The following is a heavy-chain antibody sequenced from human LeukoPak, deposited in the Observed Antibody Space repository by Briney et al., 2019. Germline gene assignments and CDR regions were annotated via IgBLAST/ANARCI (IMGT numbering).Heavy chain of an antibody. Sequence: SETLSLTCTVSGYSISSGYYWGWIRQPPGKGLEWIGSIYHSGSTYYNPSLKSRVTISVDTSKNQFSLKLSSVTAADTAVYYCARGSASDAFDIWGQGTMVTVSS. CDR2: IYHSGST. CDR3: ARGSASDAFDI. CDR1: GYSISSGYY. V-gene: IGHV4-38-2*02. J-gene: IGHJ3*02.